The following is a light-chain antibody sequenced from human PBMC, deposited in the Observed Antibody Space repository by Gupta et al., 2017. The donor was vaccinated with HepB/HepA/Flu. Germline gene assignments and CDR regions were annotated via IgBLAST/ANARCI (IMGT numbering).Light chain of an antibody. CDR1: KLGDKY. CDR3: QAWDSSTDV. CDR2: QVS. V-gene: IGLV3-1*01. J-gene: IGLJ2*01. Sequence: SYELTQPPSVSVSPGQTASITCSGDKLGDKYACWYQQKPGQSPVLVIYQVSKRPSGIPERFSGSNSGNTATLXIXGTQAMXEADYYCQAWDSSTDVFGGGTKLTVL.